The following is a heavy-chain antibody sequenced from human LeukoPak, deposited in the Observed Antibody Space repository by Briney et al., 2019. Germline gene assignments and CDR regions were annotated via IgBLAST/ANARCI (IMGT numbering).Heavy chain of an antibody. V-gene: IGHV3-64D*06. Sequence: GGSLRLSCSASGFTFTSHVMHWVRQAPGKGLQYVSGISMNVQTTYYAGSVKGRFTISRDSSKNTVYLQMNSLTAEDTAVYYCVRAAELRFLEWLPESVDYWGQGTLVTVSS. CDR1: GFTFTSHV. J-gene: IGHJ4*02. CDR2: ISMNVQTT. CDR3: VRAAELRFLEWLPESVDY. D-gene: IGHD3-3*01.